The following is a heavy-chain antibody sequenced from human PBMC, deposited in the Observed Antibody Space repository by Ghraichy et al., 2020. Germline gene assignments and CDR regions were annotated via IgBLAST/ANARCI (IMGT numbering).Heavy chain of an antibody. J-gene: IGHJ6*02. D-gene: IGHD6-13*01. CDR2: ISYDGSNK. CDR3: ARALAGRSSWQIGYGMDV. Sequence: GGSLRLSCATSGFTFSNYAMHWVRQAPGKGLEWVAVISYDGSNKYSADSVKGRFSISRDNSKNTLYLQMNSLRADDTAVYYCARALAGRSSWQIGYGMDVWGQGTTVTVSS. CDR1: GFTFSNYA. V-gene: IGHV3-30*04.